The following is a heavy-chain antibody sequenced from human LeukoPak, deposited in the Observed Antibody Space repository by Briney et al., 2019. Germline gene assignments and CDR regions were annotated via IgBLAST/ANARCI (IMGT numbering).Heavy chain of an antibody. CDR2: ISGSGGST. CDR3: AKDRGSSWYRLVY. CDR1: GFTFSRYA. J-gene: IGHJ4*02. D-gene: IGHD6-13*01. Sequence: GGSLRLSCAASGFTFSRYAMSWVRQAPGKGLEWVSAISGSGGSTYYADSVKGRFTISRDNSKNTLYLQMNSLRAEDTAVYYCAKDRGSSWYRLVYWGQGTLVTVSS. V-gene: IGHV3-23*01.